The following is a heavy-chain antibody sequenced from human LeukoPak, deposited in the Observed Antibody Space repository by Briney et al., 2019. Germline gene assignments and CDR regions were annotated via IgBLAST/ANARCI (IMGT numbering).Heavy chain of an antibody. CDR1: GFTFNRYA. Sequence: GGSLRLSCAASGFTFNRYAMKWVRQAPGKGREWVSTISDSGDQTYCADSVKRRFTSSRDHPHNPLYLQMNSLRAQDTAVYYCARLKYSSSYYSWFDPWGQGTLVTVSS. D-gene: IGHD2-2*01. CDR2: ISDSGDQT. V-gene: IGHV3-23*01. CDR3: ARLKYSSSYYSWFDP. J-gene: IGHJ5*02.